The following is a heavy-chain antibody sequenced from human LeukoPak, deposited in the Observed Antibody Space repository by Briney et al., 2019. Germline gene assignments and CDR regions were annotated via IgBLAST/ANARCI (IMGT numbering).Heavy chain of an antibody. V-gene: IGHV3-23*01. CDR1: GFTFSSYA. D-gene: IGHD2-2*01. Sequence: GGSLRLSCAASGFTFSSYAMSWVRQAPGKGLEWVSAISGSGGSTYYADSVKGRFTISRDNSKNTLYLQMNSLRAEDTAVYYCARAFDTSWDYYYMDVWGKGTTITVSS. CDR3: ARAFDTSWDYYYMDV. CDR2: ISGSGGST. J-gene: IGHJ6*03.